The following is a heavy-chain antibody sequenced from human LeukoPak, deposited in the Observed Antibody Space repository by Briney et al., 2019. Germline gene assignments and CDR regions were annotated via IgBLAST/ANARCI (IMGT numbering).Heavy chain of an antibody. CDR1: GFTFSSYA. D-gene: IGHD2-2*01. CDR3: ARGDSVVVPAAIGGEGAFDI. V-gene: IGHV3-64*01. CDR2: ISSNGGST. J-gene: IGHJ3*02. Sequence: GGSLRLSCAAPGFTFSSYAMHWVRQAPGKGLEYVSAISSNGGSTYYANSVKGRFTISRDNSKNTLYLQMGSLRAEDMAVYYCARGDSVVVPAAIGGEGAFDIWGQGTMVTVSS.